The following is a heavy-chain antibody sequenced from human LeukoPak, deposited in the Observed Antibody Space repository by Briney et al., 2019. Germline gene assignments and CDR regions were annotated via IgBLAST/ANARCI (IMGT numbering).Heavy chain of an antibody. J-gene: IGHJ4*02. CDR2: INSDGSIV. CDR3: SRGRNWDDGDY. D-gene: IGHD1-1*01. V-gene: IGHV3-74*01. Sequence: PGGSLRISCAASGFTFNTYWMYWIRQAPGKGLVWVSHINSDGSIVNYGDSVKGRFTISRDNAKNTLYLQMNSLRADDTALYFCSRGRNWDDGDYWGQGTLVTVSS. CDR1: GFTFNTYW.